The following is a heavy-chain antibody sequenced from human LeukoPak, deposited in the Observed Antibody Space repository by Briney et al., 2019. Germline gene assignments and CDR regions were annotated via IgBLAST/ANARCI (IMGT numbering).Heavy chain of an antibody. D-gene: IGHD6-19*01. Sequence: PSETLSLTCSVSGVSISGISYGWGWLRQPPGKGLEWIGSIYYSGSTYYTPSLKSRATISVDTSKDQFSLKLSSVTAADTAVYYCAGGRSSVLGYWGQGTLVTVSS. CDR3: AGGRSSVLGY. V-gene: IGHV4-39*01. J-gene: IGHJ4*02. CDR2: IYYSGST. CDR1: GVSISGISYG.